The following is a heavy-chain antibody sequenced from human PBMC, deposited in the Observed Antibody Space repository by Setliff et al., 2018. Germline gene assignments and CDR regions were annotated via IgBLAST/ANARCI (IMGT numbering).Heavy chain of an antibody. CDR3: ARGRSSSGWVNWFDP. D-gene: IGHD6-19*01. CDR2: IYYSGST. Sequence: SETLSLTCAVYGGSFSGYYWSWIRQPPGKGLEWIGYIYYSGSTYYNPSLKSRITISVDTSKNQFSLKLSSVTAADTAVYYCARGRSSSGWVNWFDPWGQGTLVTVSS. V-gene: IGHV4-34*01. J-gene: IGHJ5*02. CDR1: GGSFSGYY.